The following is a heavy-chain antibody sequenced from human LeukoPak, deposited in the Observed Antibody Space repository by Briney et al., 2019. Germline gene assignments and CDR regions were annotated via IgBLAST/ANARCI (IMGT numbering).Heavy chain of an antibody. CDR3: ARGFSSSWYHYFDY. Sequence: PSETLSPTCAVYGGSFSGYYWSWIRQPPGKGLEWIGEINHSGSTNYNPSLKSRVTISVDTSKNQFSLKLNSVTAADTAVYYCARGFSSSWYHYFDYWGQGTLVTVSS. D-gene: IGHD6-13*01. CDR1: GGSFSGYY. V-gene: IGHV4-34*01. J-gene: IGHJ4*02. CDR2: INHSGST.